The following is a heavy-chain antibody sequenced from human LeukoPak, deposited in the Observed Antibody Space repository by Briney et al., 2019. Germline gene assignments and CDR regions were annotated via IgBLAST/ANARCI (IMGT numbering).Heavy chain of an antibody. V-gene: IGHV3-74*01. Sequence: PGGSLRLSCAASGFTFSSYAMSWVRQAPGKGLVWVSRINSDGSSTSYADSVKGRFTISRDNAKNTLYLQMNSLRAEDTAVYYCARSGLTGYYSGWGQGTLVTVSS. J-gene: IGHJ4*02. CDR2: INSDGSST. CDR1: GFTFSSYA. CDR3: ARSGLTGYYSG. D-gene: IGHD3-9*01.